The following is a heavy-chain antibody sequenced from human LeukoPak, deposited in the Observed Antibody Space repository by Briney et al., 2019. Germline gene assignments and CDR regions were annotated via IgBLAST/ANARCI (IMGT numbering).Heavy chain of an antibody. D-gene: IGHD6-6*01. CDR2: IRYDGSNK. CDR3: AKAIHSSSSGVVDY. V-gene: IGHV3-30*02. CDR1: GFIFSHYA. J-gene: IGHJ4*02. Sequence: PGGSLRLSCAASGFIFSHYAMHCVRQAPRKPLEWVTFIRYDGSNKYYAESVKGRFTISRDNSKNTLYLQMNSLRAEDTAVYYCAKAIHSSSSGVVDYWGQGTLVAVSS.